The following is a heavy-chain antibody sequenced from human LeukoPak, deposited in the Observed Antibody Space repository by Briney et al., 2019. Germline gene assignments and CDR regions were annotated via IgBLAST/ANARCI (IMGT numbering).Heavy chain of an antibody. CDR3: AKGLYPSALCPADY. Sequence: GGSLRLSCAASGFTFEDYAMHWVRQAPGKGLEWVSGISWNSGTTGYAASVKGRFTISRDNAKNSLYLQMNSLRAEDTALYYCAKGLYPSALCPADYWGQGTLVTVSS. CDR2: ISWNSGTT. V-gene: IGHV3-9*01. CDR1: GFTFEDYA. D-gene: IGHD2-2*01. J-gene: IGHJ4*02.